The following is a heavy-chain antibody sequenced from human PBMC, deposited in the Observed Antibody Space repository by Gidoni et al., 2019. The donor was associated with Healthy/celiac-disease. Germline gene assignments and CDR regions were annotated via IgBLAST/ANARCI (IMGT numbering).Heavy chain of an antibody. CDR3: ARPPVPAALGSFYYYGMDV. D-gene: IGHD2-2*01. V-gene: IGHV3-11*01. J-gene: IGHJ6*02. Sequence: QVQLVESGGGLVKPGGSLSLSCAASGFTFSDYYLSWIRQAPGTGLEWVSYISSSGSTIYYADSVKGRFTISRDNAKNSLYLQMNSLRAEDTAVYYCARPPVPAALGSFYYYGMDVWGQGTTVTVSS. CDR2: ISSSGSTI. CDR1: GFTFSDYY.